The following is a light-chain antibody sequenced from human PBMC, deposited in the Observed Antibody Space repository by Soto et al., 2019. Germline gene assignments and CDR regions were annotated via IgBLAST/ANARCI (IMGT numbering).Light chain of an antibody. CDR3: STYTSVNPRV. V-gene: IGLV2-14*01. CDR2: QVS. Sequence: QSALTQPASVSGSPGQSITISCTGTSSDVGGYTYVSWYQQHPGKAPKLMIYQVSNRPSGISNRFSGSKSGNTASLTISGLQTEDEADFYCSTYTSVNPRVFGGGTKLTVL. J-gene: IGLJ3*02. CDR1: SSDVGGYTY.